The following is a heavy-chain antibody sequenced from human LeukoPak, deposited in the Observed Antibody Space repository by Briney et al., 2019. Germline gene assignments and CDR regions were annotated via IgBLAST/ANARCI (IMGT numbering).Heavy chain of an antibody. D-gene: IGHD2-2*01. CDR2: ISSNGGST. CDR3: ARGYCSSTSCPYYFDY. Sequence: PGGSLRLSCAASGFTFSSYAMHWVRQAPGKGLEYVSAISSNGGSTHYANSVKGRFTISRDNSKNTLYLQMGSLRAEDMAVYYCARGYCSSTSCPYYFDYWGQGTLVTVSS. J-gene: IGHJ4*02. V-gene: IGHV3-64*01. CDR1: GFTFSSYA.